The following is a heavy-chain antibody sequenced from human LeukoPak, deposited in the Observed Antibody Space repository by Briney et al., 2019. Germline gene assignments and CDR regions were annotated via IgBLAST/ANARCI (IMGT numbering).Heavy chain of an antibody. V-gene: IGHV3-21*01. J-gene: IGHJ6*03. D-gene: IGHD4-17*01. Sequence: GGSLRLSCAASTFTFSSYSMNWVRQAPGKGLEWVSSISSGSSVIYYADSVKGRFTTSRDNADNSLYLQMNSLGAEDTAVYFCARLGPVNKDHYIDVGGKGTTVTISS. CDR1: TFTFSSYS. CDR3: ARLGPVNKDHYIDV. CDR2: ISSGSSVI.